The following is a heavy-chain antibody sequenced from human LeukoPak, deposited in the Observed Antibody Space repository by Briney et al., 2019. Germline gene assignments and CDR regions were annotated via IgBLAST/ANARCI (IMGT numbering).Heavy chain of an antibody. CDR2: IGTEADT. Sequence: PGGSLRLSCAASGFTFSNSDMHWVRQTTGKGLEWASIIGTEADTFYPGSVKGRFTISRDNAKNSLYLQMNSLRAEDTAVYYCARVDFWSGYYDYWGQGTLVTVSS. D-gene: IGHD3-3*01. CDR3: ARVDFWSGYYDY. CDR1: GFTFSNSD. J-gene: IGHJ4*02. V-gene: IGHV3-13*01.